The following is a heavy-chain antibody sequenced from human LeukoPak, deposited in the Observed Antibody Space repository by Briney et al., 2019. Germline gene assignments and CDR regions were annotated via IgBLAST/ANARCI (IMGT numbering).Heavy chain of an antibody. CDR3: ARYYSGRSYYFDC. CDR1: GGSISSSNYY. D-gene: IGHD1-26*01. V-gene: IGHV4-39*01. Sequence: SETLSLTCTVSGGSISSSNYYWGWIRQPPGEGLEWIGYIYYSGSTYYNPSLKSRVTMSVDTSKNQFSLKLSSVTAADTAVYYCARYYSGRSYYFDCWGQGTLVTVSS. CDR2: IYYSGST. J-gene: IGHJ4*02.